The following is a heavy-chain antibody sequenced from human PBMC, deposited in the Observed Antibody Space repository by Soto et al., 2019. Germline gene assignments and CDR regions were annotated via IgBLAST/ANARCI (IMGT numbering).Heavy chain of an antibody. Sequence: QEQLVESGGGLVKPGGSLRLSCAASRFTFSDYYMTWIRQAPGKGLEWVSYISSTGKYRGYADSVKGRFTISRDNAENSLYLQMDSLRAEHTAVYYCARNYDILTAGIFDSWGPGTLVTVSS. CDR3: ARNYDILTAGIFDS. D-gene: IGHD3-9*01. J-gene: IGHJ3*01. CDR1: RFTFSDYY. V-gene: IGHV3-11*05. CDR2: ISSTGKYR.